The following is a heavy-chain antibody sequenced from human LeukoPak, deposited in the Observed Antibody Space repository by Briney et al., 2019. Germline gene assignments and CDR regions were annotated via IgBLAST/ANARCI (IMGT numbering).Heavy chain of an antibody. V-gene: IGHV4-34*01. CDR2: INHSGST. CDR1: GGSCSGYY. J-gene: IGHJ6*03. D-gene: IGHD5-24*01. Sequence: KPSETLSLTCAVYGGSCSGYYWSWIRQPPGKGMEWIGEINHSGSTNYSPSLKSRVTISVDTSKNQFSLKLSSVTAADTAVYYCARVKRLYYYYYMDVWGKGTTVTVTS. CDR3: ARVKRLYYYYYMDV.